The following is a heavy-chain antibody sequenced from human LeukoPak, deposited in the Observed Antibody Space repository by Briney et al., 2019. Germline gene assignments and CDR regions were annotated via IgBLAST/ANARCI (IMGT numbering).Heavy chain of an antibody. CDR2: IKEDGTET. V-gene: IGHV3-7*03. D-gene: IGHD5-24*01. J-gene: IGHJ4*02. CDR3: AKEGRSLQTY. CDR1: GFMFSSNW. Sequence: GGSLRLSCAASGFMFSSNWMSWVRLAPGKGLEWVANIKEDGTETYYVDSVKGRFTISRDNAKNSLYLQMNNLRVEDTAVYYCAKEGRSLQTYWGQGTLVTVSS.